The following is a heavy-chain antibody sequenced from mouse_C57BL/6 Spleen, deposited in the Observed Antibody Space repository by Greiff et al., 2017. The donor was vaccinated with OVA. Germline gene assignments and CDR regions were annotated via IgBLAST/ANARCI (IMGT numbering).Heavy chain of an antibody. CDR2: IYPGNSDT. V-gene: IGHV1-5*01. CDR3: TRGPSYAMDY. Sequence: VQLKESGPVLARPGASVKMSCKTSGYTFTSYWMHWVKQRPGQGLEWIGAIYPGNSDTSYNQKFKGKAKLTADTSASTAYMELSSLTNEDSAVXYCTRGPSYAMDYWGQGTSVTVSS. J-gene: IGHJ4*01. CDR1: GYTFTSYW.